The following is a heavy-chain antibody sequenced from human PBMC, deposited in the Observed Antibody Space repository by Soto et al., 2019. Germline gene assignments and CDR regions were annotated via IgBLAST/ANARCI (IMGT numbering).Heavy chain of an antibody. J-gene: IGHJ6*02. CDR2: ISGSGGST. CDR3: AKDRSVCSGGSCYQLYYYYYGMDV. D-gene: IGHD2-15*01. V-gene: IGHV3-23*01. Sequence: EVQLLESGGGLVQPGGSLRLSCAASGFTFSSYAMSWVRQAPGKGLEWVSAISGSGGSTYYADSVKGRFTISRDNSKNTLYQHMNSVRAEHKVVYYCAKDRSVCSGGSCYQLYYYYYGMDVWGQGTTVTVSS. CDR1: GFTFSSYA.